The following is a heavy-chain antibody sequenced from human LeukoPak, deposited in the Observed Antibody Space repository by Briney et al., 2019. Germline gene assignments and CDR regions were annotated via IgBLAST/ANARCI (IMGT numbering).Heavy chain of an antibody. V-gene: IGHV3-30-3*01. CDR1: GFTFSSYA. Sequence: GGSQRLSCAASGFTFSSYAMHWVRQAPGKGLEWVAVISYDGSNKYYADSVKGRFTISRDNSKNTLYLQMNSLRAEDTAVYYCARDRTYYYDSSGGDAFDIWGQGTMVTVSS. CDR2: ISYDGSNK. CDR3: ARDRTYYYDSSGGDAFDI. J-gene: IGHJ3*02. D-gene: IGHD3-22*01.